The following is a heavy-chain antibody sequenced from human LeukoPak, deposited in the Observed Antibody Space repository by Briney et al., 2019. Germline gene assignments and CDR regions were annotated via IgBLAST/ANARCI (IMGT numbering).Heavy chain of an antibody. CDR2: INPNSGGT. Sequence: ASVTVSCKASGYTFTGYYMHWVRQAPGQWLEWMGWINPNSGGTNYAQKFQGRVTMTRNPSISTAYMELSRLRSDDTAVYYCARVVWLRSYFDYWGQGTLTTVSA. V-gene: IGHV1-2*02. CDR1: GYTFTGYY. D-gene: IGHD5-12*01. CDR3: ARVVWLRSYFDY. J-gene: IGHJ4*02.